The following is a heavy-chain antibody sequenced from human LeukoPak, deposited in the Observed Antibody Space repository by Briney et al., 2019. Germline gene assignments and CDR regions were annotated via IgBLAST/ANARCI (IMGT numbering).Heavy chain of an antibody. CDR2: ISGSGGST. J-gene: IGHJ6*04. Sequence: GGTLRLSCAASGFTFSSHGMNWVRQAPGKGLEWVSAISGSGGSTYYADSVKGRFTISRDNAKNSLYLQMNSLRAEDTAVYYCAELGITMIGGVWGKGTTVTISS. V-gene: IGHV3-23*01. CDR3: AELGITMIGGV. D-gene: IGHD3-10*02. CDR1: GFTFSSHG.